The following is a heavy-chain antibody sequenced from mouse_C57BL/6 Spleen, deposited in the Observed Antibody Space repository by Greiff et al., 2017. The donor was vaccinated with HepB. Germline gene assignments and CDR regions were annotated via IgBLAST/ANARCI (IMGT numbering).Heavy chain of an antibody. CDR2: IDPSDSYT. V-gene: IGHV1-50*01. J-gene: IGHJ2*01. CDR1: GYTFTSYW. CDR3: ARKVQGSSGHFDY. Sequence: QVQLQQPGAELVKPGASVKLSCKASGYTFTSYWMQWVKQRPGQGLEWIGEIDPSDSYTNYNQKFTGKATLTVDTSSSTAYMQLSSLTSEDSAVYYCARKVQGSSGHFDYWGQGTTLTVSS. D-gene: IGHD3-2*02.